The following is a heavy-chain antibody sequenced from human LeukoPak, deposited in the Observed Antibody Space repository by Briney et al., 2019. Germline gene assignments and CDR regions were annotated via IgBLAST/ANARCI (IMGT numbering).Heavy chain of an antibody. CDR1: GITFTNYY. CDR2: ISPSGGST. CDR3: IRSKRVGHFDF. J-gene: IGHJ4*02. V-gene: IGHV1-46*01. D-gene: IGHD1-26*01. Sequence: ASVKVSCKPSGITFTNYYIHWVRQAPGQGLEWIGVISPSGGSTNSAQRFQGRVTMTRDMSTSKVYMDLSSLRSEDTAVYHCIRSKRVGHFDFWGQGTLVTVSS.